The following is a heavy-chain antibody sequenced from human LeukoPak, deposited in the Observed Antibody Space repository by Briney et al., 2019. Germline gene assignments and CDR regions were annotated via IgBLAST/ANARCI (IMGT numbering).Heavy chain of an antibody. J-gene: IGHJ5*02. CDR3: SRVLTCGTRRFDP. Sequence: SGGSLTLSCTASGFFSGDYGASWVRQAPGKGLEWVGFIRSKADGGTTEYAASVKGRFTISRDDSKSIAYLQMNSLQTEDTAVFYCSRVLTCGTRRFDPWGQGTLVTVSS. D-gene: IGHD1-1*01. V-gene: IGHV3-49*04. CDR2: IRSKADGGTT. CDR1: GFFSGDYG.